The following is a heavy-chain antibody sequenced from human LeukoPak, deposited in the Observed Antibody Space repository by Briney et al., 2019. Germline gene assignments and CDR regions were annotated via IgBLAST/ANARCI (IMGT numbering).Heavy chain of an antibody. CDR3: ARAHDNCGGDCSPLDYNDY. CDR1: GFTFSSYA. J-gene: IGHJ4*02. D-gene: IGHD2-21*02. Sequence: GGSLRLSCAASGFTFSSYAMHWVRQAPGKGLEWVAVISYDGSNKYYADSVKGRFTISRDNSKNTLYLRMNNLRGEDTAVYYCARAHDNCGGDCSPLDYNDYWGQGTLVTVSS. CDR2: ISYDGSNK. V-gene: IGHV3-30*04.